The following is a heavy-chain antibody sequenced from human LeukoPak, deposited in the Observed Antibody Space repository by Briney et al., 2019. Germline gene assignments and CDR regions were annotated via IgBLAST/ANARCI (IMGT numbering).Heavy chain of an antibody. D-gene: IGHD3-22*01. V-gene: IGHV3-23*01. CDR2: ISGSGGST. Sequence: PGGSLRLSCAASGFTFSSYAMSWVRQAPGKGLEWVSAISGSGGSTYYADSVKGRFTISRDNSKNTLYLQMNSLRAEDTAVYYCAKDSGWDYYDSSGSFDYWGQGTLVTVSS. CDR3: AKDSGWDYYDSSGSFDY. J-gene: IGHJ4*02. CDR1: GFTFSSYA.